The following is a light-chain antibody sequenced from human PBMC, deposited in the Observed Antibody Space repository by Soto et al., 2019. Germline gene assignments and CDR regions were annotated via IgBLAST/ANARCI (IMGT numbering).Light chain of an antibody. CDR3: QQYGSSP. CDR2: DAS. Sequence: EIVLTQSPGTLSLSPLDRVHLSFRASQSVSCYLAWYQQKPGQAPRLLIYDASSRATGVPDRFSGSGSGTDFTLTISRLEPEDFAVYYCQQYGSSPFGQGTRLEIK. CDR1: QSVSCY. J-gene: IGKJ5*01. V-gene: IGKV3-20*01.